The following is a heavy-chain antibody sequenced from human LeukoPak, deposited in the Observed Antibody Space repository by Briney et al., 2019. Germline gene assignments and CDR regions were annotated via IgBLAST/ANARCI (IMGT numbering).Heavy chain of an antibody. CDR3: ARDVVFYDFWSGYSDY. CDR1: GGSISSSGYY. D-gene: IGHD3-3*01. CDR2: IYYSGST. V-gene: IGHV4-39*07. Sequence: PSETLSLTCTVSGGSISSSGYYWGWFRQPPGKGLEWIGTIYYSGSTYYNPSLKSRVTISVDTSKNQFSLKLSSVTAADTAVYYCARDVVFYDFWSGYSDYWGQGTLVTVSS. J-gene: IGHJ4*02.